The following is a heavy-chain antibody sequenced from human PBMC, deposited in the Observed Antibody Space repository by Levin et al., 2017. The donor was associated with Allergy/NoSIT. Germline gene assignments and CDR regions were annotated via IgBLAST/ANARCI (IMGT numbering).Heavy chain of an antibody. V-gene: IGHV3-9*01. CDR2: ISWNSGSI. CDR1: GFTFDDYA. CDR3: AKDMLASGVYSYGLGDAFDI. D-gene: IGHD5-18*01. Sequence: GGSLRLSCAASGFTFDDYAMHWVRQAPGKGLEWVSGISWNSGSIGYADSVKGRFTISRDNAKNSLYLQMNSLRAEDTALYYCAKDMLASGVYSYGLGDAFDIWGQGTMVTVSS. J-gene: IGHJ3*02.